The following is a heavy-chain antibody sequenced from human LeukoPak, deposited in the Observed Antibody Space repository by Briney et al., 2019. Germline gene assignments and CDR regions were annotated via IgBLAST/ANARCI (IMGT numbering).Heavy chain of an antibody. D-gene: IGHD2-21*02. V-gene: IGHV5-51*01. J-gene: IGHJ3*02. Sequence: GESLKISCKGSGYSFTSYWIGWVRQMPGKGLEWMGIIYPGDSDTRYSPSFQGQVTISADKSISTAYLQWSSLKASDTAMYYCARQRCGGDCFTDAFDIWGQGTMVTVSS. CDR1: GYSFTSYW. CDR2: IYPGDSDT. CDR3: ARQRCGGDCFTDAFDI.